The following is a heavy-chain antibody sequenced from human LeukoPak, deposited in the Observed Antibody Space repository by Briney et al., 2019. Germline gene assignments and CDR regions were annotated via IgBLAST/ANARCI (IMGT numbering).Heavy chain of an antibody. CDR3: AKDVGQQVNWFDP. CDR2: ISWNSGSI. V-gene: IGHV3-9*01. J-gene: IGHJ5*02. D-gene: IGHD6-13*01. CDR1: GFTFDDYA. Sequence: GGSLRLSCAASGFTFDDYAMHWVRQAPGKGLEWVSGISWNSGSIGYADSVKGRFTISRDNPKNSLYPQMNSLRAEDTALYYCAKDVGQQVNWFDPWGQGTLVTVSS.